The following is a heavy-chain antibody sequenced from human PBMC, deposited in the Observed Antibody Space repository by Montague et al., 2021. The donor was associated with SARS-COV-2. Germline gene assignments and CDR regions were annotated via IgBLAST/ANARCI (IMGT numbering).Heavy chain of an antibody. CDR2: ISSSGSTI. D-gene: IGHD1-26*01. CDR3: ARDRPRIVGATDFDY. V-gene: IGHV3-48*03. Sequence: SLRLSCAASGFTFSSYEMNWVRQAPGKGLEWVSYISSSGSTIYYADSVKGRFTISRDNAKNSLYLQMYSLRAEDTAVYYCARDRPRIVGATDFDYWGQGTLVTVSS. J-gene: IGHJ4*02. CDR1: GFTFSSYE.